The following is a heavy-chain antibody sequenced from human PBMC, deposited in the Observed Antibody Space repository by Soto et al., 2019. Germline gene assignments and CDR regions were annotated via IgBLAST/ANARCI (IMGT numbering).Heavy chain of an antibody. CDR3: ARTDNVGYYPH. J-gene: IGHJ4*02. CDR2: IYHTVTT. Sequence: EALSIPCYVSGDTIMGIYQWAWIRQSPGRGLEWIASIYHTVTTYYTPSLESRVTISVDTSKNQFSLRLSSVTAADSAVYFCARTDNVGYYPHLGQGNLATV. CDR1: GDTIMGIYQ. V-gene: IGHV4-38-2*01. D-gene: IGHD3-3*01.